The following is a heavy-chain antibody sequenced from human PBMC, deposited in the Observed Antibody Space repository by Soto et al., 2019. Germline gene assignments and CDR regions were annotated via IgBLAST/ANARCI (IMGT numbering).Heavy chain of an antibody. CDR2: ISKDGNSK. CDR1: GFTFSSYA. J-gene: IGHJ4*02. V-gene: IGHV3-30-3*01. D-gene: IGHD3-10*01. CDR3: ARDPQGSYCYIDY. Sequence: LRLSCAASGFTFSSYAIHWVRQAPGKGLEWVTIISKDGNSKHYADSVKGRFTISRDNSKNTLFLQMNSLRAEDTAVYYCARDPQGSYCYIDYWGQGTPVTVSS.